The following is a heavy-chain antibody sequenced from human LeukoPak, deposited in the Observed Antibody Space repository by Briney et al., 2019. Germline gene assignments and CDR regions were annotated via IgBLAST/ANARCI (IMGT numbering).Heavy chain of an antibody. V-gene: IGHV3-49*03. CDR2: IRSKAYGGTT. CDR1: GFTFGDYA. J-gene: IGHJ4*02. CDR3: SRDPLHHYGSGSYYHFDY. Sequence: GGSLRLSCTASGFTFGDYAMSWFRQAPGKGLEWVGFIRSKAYGGTTEYDASVKGRFTISRDDSKSIAYLQMNSLKTEDTAVYYCSRDPLHHYGSGSYYHFDYWGQGTLVTVSS. D-gene: IGHD3-10*01.